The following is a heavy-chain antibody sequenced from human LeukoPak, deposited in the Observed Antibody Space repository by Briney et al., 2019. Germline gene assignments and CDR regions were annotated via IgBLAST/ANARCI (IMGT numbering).Heavy chain of an antibody. CDR2: IKQDGSEK. J-gene: IGHJ4*02. D-gene: IGHD2-15*01. CDR3: ARDRRCSGGSCWVDY. Sequence: PGGSLRLSCAASGFTFSSYWMSWVRQAPGKGLEWEANIKQDGSEKYYVDSVKGRFTISRDNAKNSLYLQMNSLRAEDTAVYYCARDRRCSGGSCWVDYWGQGTLVTVSS. CDR1: GFTFSSYW. V-gene: IGHV3-7*01.